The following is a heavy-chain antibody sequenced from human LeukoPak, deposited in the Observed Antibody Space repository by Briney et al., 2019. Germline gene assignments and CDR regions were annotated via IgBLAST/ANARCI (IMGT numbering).Heavy chain of an antibody. V-gene: IGHV1-24*01. CDR2: FDPEDGET. CDR1: GYTLTELS. D-gene: IGHD3-10*01. CDR3: ATARITYYGSGSYSHFDY. J-gene: IGHJ4*02. Sequence: ASVKVSCKVSGYTLTELSMHWVRQAPGKGLGWMGGFDPEDGETIYAQKFQGRVTMTEDTSTDTAYMELSSLRSEDTAVYYCATARITYYGSGSYSHFDYWGQGTLVTVSS.